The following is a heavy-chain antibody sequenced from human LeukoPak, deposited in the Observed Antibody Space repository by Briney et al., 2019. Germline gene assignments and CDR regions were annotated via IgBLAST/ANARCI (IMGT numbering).Heavy chain of an antibody. J-gene: IGHJ6*02. Sequence: ASVKVSCKASGGTFSSYAISWVRQAPGQGLEWMGWMNPNSGNTGYAQKFQGRVTMTRNTSISTAYMELSSLRSEDTAVYYCARFTRSDITIFGVVIPANYYYGMDVWGQGTTVTVSS. CDR3: ARFTRSDITIFGVVIPANYYYGMDV. CDR1: GGTFSSYA. CDR2: MNPNSGNT. V-gene: IGHV1-8*02. D-gene: IGHD3-3*01.